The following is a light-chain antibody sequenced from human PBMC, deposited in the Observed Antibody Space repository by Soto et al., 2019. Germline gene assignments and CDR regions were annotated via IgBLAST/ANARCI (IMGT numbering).Light chain of an antibody. V-gene: IGLV1-40*01. CDR3: QSYDSSLSAPV. J-gene: IGLJ1*01. Sequence: QSVLTQPPSVSGAPGQRVTISCTGSSSNIGACYDVHWYQQLPGTAPKLLIYGNSNRPSGVPDRFSGSKSGTTASLAITGLQAEDEADYYCQSYDSSLSAPVFGTGTKLTVL. CDR2: GNS. CDR1: SSNIGACYD.